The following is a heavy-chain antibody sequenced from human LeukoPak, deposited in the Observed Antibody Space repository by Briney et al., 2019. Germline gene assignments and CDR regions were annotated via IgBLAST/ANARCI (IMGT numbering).Heavy chain of an antibody. CDR3: ATVAGTNYFEY. J-gene: IGHJ4*02. Sequence: GGSLRLSCAASGFTFSNYGMHWVRQAPGKGLEWVVVISHDGSNNNYADSVKGRFTISRDNPKNSLYLQMNSLRAEDTAVYYCATVAGTNYFEYWGQGTLVTVSS. CDR2: ISHDGSNN. V-gene: IGHV3-30*03. D-gene: IGHD6-19*01. CDR1: GFTFSNYG.